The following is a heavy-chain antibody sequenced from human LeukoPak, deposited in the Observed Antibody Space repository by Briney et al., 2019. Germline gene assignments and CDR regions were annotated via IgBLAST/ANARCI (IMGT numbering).Heavy chain of an antibody. CDR2: ISAYNDNT. J-gene: IGHJ5*02. D-gene: IGHD5-12*01. CDR3: ARKYSGYDSNWFDP. V-gene: IGHV1-18*04. Sequence: ASVKVSCNASGYTFTNYHNSWVRQAPGQGLEWMGGISAYNDNTNYAQKVQGRVTMTTDTSTSTAYMELRSLRSDDTAVYYCARKYSGYDSNWFDPWGQGTLVTVSS. CDR1: GYTFTNYH.